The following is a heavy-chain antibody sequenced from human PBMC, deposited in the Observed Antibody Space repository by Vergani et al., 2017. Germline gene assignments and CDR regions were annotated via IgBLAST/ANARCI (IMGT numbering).Heavy chain of an antibody. CDR1: GFTFSSYE. V-gene: IGHV3-48*03. D-gene: IGHD1-26*01. J-gene: IGHJ4*02. CDR3: ARDSGSHLAPFDY. CDR2: ISSSGSTI. Sequence: EVQLLESGGGLVQPGGSLRLSCAASGFTFSSYEMNWVRQAPGKGLEWVSYISSSGSTIYYADSVKGRFTISRDNAKNSLYLQMNSLRAEDTAVYYCARDSGSHLAPFDYWGQGTLVTVSS.